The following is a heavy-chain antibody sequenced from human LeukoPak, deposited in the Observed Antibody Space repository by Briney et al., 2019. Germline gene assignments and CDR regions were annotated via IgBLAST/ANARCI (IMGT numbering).Heavy chain of an antibody. CDR3: AREGGVIAARRRFDY. CDR2: IYTSGST. J-gene: IGHJ4*02. Sequence: PSETLSLTCTVSGGSISSYYWSWIRQPAGKGLEWIGRIYTSGSTNYNPSLKSRVTMSVDASKNQFSLKLSSVTAADTAVYYCAREGGVIAARRRFDYWGRGTLVTVSS. V-gene: IGHV4-4*07. CDR1: GGSISSYY. D-gene: IGHD6-6*01.